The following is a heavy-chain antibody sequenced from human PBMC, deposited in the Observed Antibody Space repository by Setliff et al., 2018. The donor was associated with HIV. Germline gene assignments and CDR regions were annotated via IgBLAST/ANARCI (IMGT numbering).Heavy chain of an antibody. CDR1: GFTFSNYW. CDR2: IYKDGRST. Sequence: GGSLRLSCAASGFTFSNYWMHWVRQTPGKGLDWVSRIYKDGRSTSYPDSVKGRFTISRDNAKNTLYLQMNRLRAEDTALYYCVRGPQFRPHWGQGTLVTVSS. V-gene: IGHV3-74*01. CDR3: VRGPQFRPH. J-gene: IGHJ4*02.